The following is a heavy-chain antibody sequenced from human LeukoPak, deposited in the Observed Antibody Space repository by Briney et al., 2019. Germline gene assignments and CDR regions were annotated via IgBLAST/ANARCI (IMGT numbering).Heavy chain of an antibody. CDR1: GGTFDNYA. J-gene: IGHJ5*01. CDR3: ARGIDGYKLDS. D-gene: IGHD5-24*01. V-gene: IGHV1-69*04. CDR2: IIPILDVT. Sequence: GASVKVSCKASGGTFDNYALNWVRQAPGQGLEWMGNIIPILDVTNYAQKFRGRLTFTTDESTNTAYMVLSSLRSEDTAIYYCARGIDGYKLDSWGQGTLVSVSS.